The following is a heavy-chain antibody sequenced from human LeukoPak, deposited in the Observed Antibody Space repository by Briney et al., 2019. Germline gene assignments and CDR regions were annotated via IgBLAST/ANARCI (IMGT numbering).Heavy chain of an antibody. CDR1: GFTVSSNY. V-gene: IGHV3-66*01. J-gene: IGHJ6*02. CDR3: ARDPLTMVRGVYYYYGMDV. CDR2: IYSGGST. Sequence: PGGSLRLSCAASGFTVSSNYMSWVRQAPGKGLEGVSVIYSGGSTYYADSVKGRFTISRDNSKNTLYLQMNSLRAEDTAVYYCARDPLTMVRGVYYYYGMDVWGQGTTVTVSS. D-gene: IGHD3-10*01.